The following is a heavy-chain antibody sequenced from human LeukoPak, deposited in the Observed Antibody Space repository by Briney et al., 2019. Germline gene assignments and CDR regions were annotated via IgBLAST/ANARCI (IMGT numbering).Heavy chain of an antibody. CDR3: ARARKWELRRNWFDP. CDR2: IYHSGST. Sequence: PSETLSLTCTVSGGSISSGGYYWSWIRQPPGKGLEWIGYIYHSGSTYYNPSLKSRVTISVDRSKNQSSLKLSSVTAADTAVYYCARARKWELRRNWFDPWGQGTLVTVSS. J-gene: IGHJ5*02. V-gene: IGHV4-30-2*01. CDR1: GGSISSGGYY. D-gene: IGHD1-26*01.